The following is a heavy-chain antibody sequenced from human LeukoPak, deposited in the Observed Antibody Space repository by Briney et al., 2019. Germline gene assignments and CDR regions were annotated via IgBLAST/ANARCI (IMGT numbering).Heavy chain of an antibody. V-gene: IGHV1-46*01. Sequence: GASVTVSCKASGYTFTSYYMHWVRQAPGQGLEWMGIINPSGGSTSYAQKFQGRVTMTRDTSTSTVYMELSSLRSEDTAVYYCARALEWLLWSMDVWGRGTTVTVSS. J-gene: IGHJ6*02. CDR1: GYTFTSYY. CDR3: ARALEWLLWSMDV. D-gene: IGHD3-3*01. CDR2: INPSGGST.